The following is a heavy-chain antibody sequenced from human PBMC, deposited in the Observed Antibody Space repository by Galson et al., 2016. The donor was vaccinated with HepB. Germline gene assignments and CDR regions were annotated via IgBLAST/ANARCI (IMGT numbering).Heavy chain of an antibody. J-gene: IGHJ6*04. CDR3: ARDDCSSTSCYFGGKHYYYGIDV. CDR2: IIDNGGRS. Sequence: SLRLSCAGSGFRFDDYAMNWVRQAPGKGLEWVSGIIDNGGRSHYAESVKGRFTITRDNSRSTLYLNMNSLRAEDTAVYYCARDDCSSTSCYFGGKHYYYGIDVWGKGTTVTVSS. D-gene: IGHD2-2*01. CDR1: GFRFDDYA. V-gene: IGHV3-23*01.